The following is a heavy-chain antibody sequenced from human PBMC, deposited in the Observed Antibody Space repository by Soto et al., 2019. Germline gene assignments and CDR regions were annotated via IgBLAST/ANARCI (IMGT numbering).Heavy chain of an antibody. CDR2: INHSGTT. Sequence: SETLSLTCAVRGGSFSSYQWSWIRQTLGQGLEWIGEINHSGTTNYNPSLKSRLTMSVDTSKKEFSLKLTFVTAADTAVYYCARGWRFDPWGQGTLVTVSS. CDR1: GGSFSSYQ. CDR3: ARGWRFDP. D-gene: IGHD3-3*01. J-gene: IGHJ5*02. V-gene: IGHV4-34*01.